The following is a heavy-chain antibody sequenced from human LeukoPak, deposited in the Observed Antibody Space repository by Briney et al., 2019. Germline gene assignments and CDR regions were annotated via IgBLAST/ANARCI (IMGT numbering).Heavy chain of an antibody. J-gene: IGHJ4*02. V-gene: IGHV1-18*01. Sequence: ASVKVSCKASGYTFTNYGISWVRQAPGQGLEWMGWISAYNGHTNYAQKLQGRVTMTTDTSTSTAYMELRSLRSDDTAVYYCALNVDTAMVRDYWGQGTLVTVSS. CDR3: ALNVDTAMVRDY. CDR2: ISAYNGHT. CDR1: GYTFTNYG. D-gene: IGHD5-18*01.